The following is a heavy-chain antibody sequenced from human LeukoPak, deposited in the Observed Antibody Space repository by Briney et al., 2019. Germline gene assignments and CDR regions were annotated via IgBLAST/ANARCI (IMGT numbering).Heavy chain of an antibody. J-gene: IGHJ4*02. Sequence: PGGSLRLSCAASGFTFSSYWMSWVRQAPGKGLEWVANIKQDGSEKYYVDSVKGRFTISRDNAKNSLYLQMNSLRAEDAAVYYCARVEDYYDSSGHEWGQGTLVTVSS. D-gene: IGHD3-22*01. CDR1: GFTFSSYW. CDR2: IKQDGSEK. CDR3: ARVEDYYDSSGHE. V-gene: IGHV3-7*04.